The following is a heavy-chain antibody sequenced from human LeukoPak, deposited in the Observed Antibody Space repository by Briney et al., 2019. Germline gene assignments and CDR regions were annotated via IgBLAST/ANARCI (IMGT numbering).Heavy chain of an antibody. Sequence: SETLSLTCTVSGGSVSSSSYYWSWIRQPQGTGLAWIGYIYHSGSTNYSLSLKSRVTISIDTSKNRFSLKLSSVTAADTAVYYCARALIGSVPDYWGQGTLVTVSS. D-gene: IGHD3-22*01. CDR3: ARALIGSVPDY. CDR2: IYHSGST. J-gene: IGHJ4*02. CDR1: GGSVSSSSYY. V-gene: IGHV4-61*01.